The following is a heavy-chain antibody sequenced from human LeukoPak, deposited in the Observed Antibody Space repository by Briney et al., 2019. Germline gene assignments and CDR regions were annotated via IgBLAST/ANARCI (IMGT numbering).Heavy chain of an antibody. J-gene: IGHJ4*02. D-gene: IGHD3-22*01. CDR2: IYYSGST. CDR1: GGSISSSSYY. V-gene: IGHV4-39*07. Sequence: SETLSLTCTVSGGSISSSSYYWGWIRQPPGKGLEWIGSIYYSGSTYYNPSLKSRVTISVDTSKNQFSLKLSSVTAADTAVYYCARDSSALDYWGQGTLVTVSS. CDR3: ARDSSALDY.